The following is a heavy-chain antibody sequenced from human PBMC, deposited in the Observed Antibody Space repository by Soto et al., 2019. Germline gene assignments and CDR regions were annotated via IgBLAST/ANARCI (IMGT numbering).Heavy chain of an antibody. J-gene: IGHJ6*02. V-gene: IGHV3-30*03. CDR3: ARDYYRFNSGYGFSMDV. D-gene: IGHD5-12*01. CDR1: GFTFSNYA. CDR2: VSYDGDNE. Sequence: PGGSLRLSCAASGFTFSNYAMHWVRQAPGKGLEWVAIVSYDGDNEYYADSVRGRFFISRDNSRNTLYLQMNSLRAEDTAVYYCARDYYRFNSGYGFSMDVWGQGTTVTVSS.